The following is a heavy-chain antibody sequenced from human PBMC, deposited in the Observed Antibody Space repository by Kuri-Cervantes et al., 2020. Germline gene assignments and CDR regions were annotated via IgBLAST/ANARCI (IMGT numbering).Heavy chain of an antibody. D-gene: IGHD6-13*01. CDR2: IYYSGST. V-gene: IGHV4-59*12. Sequence: GSLRLSCTVSGGSISSYYWSWIRQPPGKGLEWIGYIYYSGSTNYNPSLKSRVTTSVDTSKNQFSLKLSSVTAADTAVYYCARRGIAAAAPFDYWGQGTLVTVSS. CDR1: GGSISSYY. J-gene: IGHJ4*02. CDR3: ARRGIAAAAPFDY.